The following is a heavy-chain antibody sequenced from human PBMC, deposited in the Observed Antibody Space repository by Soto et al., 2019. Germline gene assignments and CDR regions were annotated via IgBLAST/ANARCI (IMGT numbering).Heavy chain of an antibody. CDR1: GFTFSSYG. V-gene: IGHV3-30*18. J-gene: IGHJ4*02. CDR2: ISYDGSNK. CDR3: AKDRPYYDFWSGSFPSYFDY. Sequence: PGVSLRLSCAASGFTFSSYGMHWVRQAPGKGLEWVAVISYDGSNKYYADSVKGRFTISRDNSKNTLYLQMNSLRAEDTAVYYCAKDRPYYDFWSGSFPSYFDYWGQGNLCIVSS. D-gene: IGHD3-3*01.